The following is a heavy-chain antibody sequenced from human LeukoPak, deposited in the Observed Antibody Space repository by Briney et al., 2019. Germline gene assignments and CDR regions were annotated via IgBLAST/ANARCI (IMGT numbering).Heavy chain of an antibody. Sequence: ASVKVSCKASGYTFTSYGISWVRQAPGQGLEWMGWISTYNGNTNYAQKFQGRVTMTTDTSTSTAYMERRSLRSEDTAVYYCARAGDTAMVLYYFDYWGQGTLVTVSS. CDR1: GYTFTSYG. J-gene: IGHJ4*02. CDR3: ARAGDTAMVLYYFDY. D-gene: IGHD5-18*01. CDR2: ISTYNGNT. V-gene: IGHV1-18*01.